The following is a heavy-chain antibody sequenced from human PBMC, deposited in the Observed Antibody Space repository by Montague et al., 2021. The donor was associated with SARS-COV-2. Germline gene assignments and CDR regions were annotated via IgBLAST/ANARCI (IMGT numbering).Heavy chain of an antibody. CDR2: IYYSGGT. J-gene: IGHJ6*02. CDR1: GGSISTYY. V-gene: IGHV4-59*01. D-gene: IGHD5/OR15-5a*01. Sequence: SETLSLTCTVSGGSISTYYWSCIRQPPGKELEGSVYIYYSGGTNYNPSLKSRLTRSVDTSKSQFSLNLRSVTTADTAVYYCARVAELDVFSVYYYGLDVWGQGTTVTVSS. CDR3: ARVAELDVFSVYYYGLDV.